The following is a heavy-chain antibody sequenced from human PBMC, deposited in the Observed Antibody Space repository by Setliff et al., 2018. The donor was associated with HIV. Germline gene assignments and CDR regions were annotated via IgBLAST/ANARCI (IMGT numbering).Heavy chain of an antibody. CDR1: GDSIRNDY. CDR2: FSYTGGT. D-gene: IGHD5-12*01. Sequence: SETLSLTCTVSGDSIRNDYWTWIRQSPEKGLAWIACFSYTGGTNYNPSFKSRVTLSLDISKNQISLTLKSLIAADTAVYYCARGHEWLRTWGQGTLVTVSS. CDR3: ARGHEWLRT. J-gene: IGHJ4*02. V-gene: IGHV4-59*01.